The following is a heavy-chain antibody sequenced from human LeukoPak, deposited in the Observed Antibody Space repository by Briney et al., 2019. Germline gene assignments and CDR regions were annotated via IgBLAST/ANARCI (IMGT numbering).Heavy chain of an antibody. D-gene: IGHD2-2*01. V-gene: IGHV4-30-4*01. J-gene: IGHJ4*02. CDR1: GASIRSGDYY. Sequence: PSETLSLTCTVSGASIRSGDYYWSWIRQPPGTGLEWIGYIYDSGSTYYNPSLKSRITISVDTSENRFSLKLNSVTAADTAVYYCAKGPLRGTAAAIDYWGQGTLVTVSS. CDR3: AKGPLRGTAAAIDY. CDR2: IYDSGST.